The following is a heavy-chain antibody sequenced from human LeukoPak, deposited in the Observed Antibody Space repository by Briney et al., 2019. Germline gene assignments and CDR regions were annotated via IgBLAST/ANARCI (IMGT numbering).Heavy chain of an antibody. D-gene: IGHD3-10*01. CDR2: IYHSGST. V-gene: IGHV4-4*02. CDR3: AGATYGSGSSSPSVYYYYYGMDV. J-gene: IGHJ6*04. Sequence: PSGTLSLTCAVSGESISSSNRWSWLRQPPGKGLEWIGEIYHSGSTNYNPSLKSRVTISVDKSKNQFSLKLSSVTAADTAVYYCAGATYGSGSSSPSVYYYYYGMDVWGKGTTVTVSS. CDR1: GESISSSNR.